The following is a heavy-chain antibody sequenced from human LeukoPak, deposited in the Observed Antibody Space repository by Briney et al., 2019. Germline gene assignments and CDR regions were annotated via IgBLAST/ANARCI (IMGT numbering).Heavy chain of an antibody. Sequence: GGSLRLSCAASGFTYSIHGMNWVRQTPGKGLEWVSYIINSGGTIYYADSVQGRFTISRDNAKNSLYLHMNSLRDEDTAVYYCARVGRGLYSMDVWGQGTTVTVSS. D-gene: IGHD3-10*01. J-gene: IGHJ6*02. CDR1: GFTYSIHG. CDR2: IINSGGTI. CDR3: ARVGRGLYSMDV. V-gene: IGHV3-48*02.